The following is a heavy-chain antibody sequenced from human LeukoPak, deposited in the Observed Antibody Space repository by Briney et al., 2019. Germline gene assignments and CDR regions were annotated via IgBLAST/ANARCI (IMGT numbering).Heavy chain of an antibody. CDR3: ARGRLDYYDSSGYHDY. CDR1: GFTFSSYW. Sequence: GGSLRLSCAASGFTFSSYWMHWVRQAPGKGLVWVSRTNSDGSSTSYADSVKGRFTISRDNAKNTLYLQMNSLRAEDTAVYYCARGRLDYYDSSGYHDYWGQGTLVTVSS. V-gene: IGHV3-74*01. CDR2: TNSDGSST. J-gene: IGHJ4*02. D-gene: IGHD3-22*01.